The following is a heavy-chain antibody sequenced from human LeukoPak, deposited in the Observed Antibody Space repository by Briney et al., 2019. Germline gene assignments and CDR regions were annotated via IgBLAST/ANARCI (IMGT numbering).Heavy chain of an antibody. CDR1: GFTFSSYA. J-gene: IGHJ4*02. V-gene: IGHV3-23*01. D-gene: IGHD3-10*01. CDR2: ISGGGEDT. CDR3: TTSWPKVREGDQ. Sequence: PGGSLRLSCAASGFTFSSYAMRWVRQAPGKGLEWLSEISGGGEDTYHADSVKGRFTISRDNSKNTLYLQMNSLRVEDTAVYYCTTSWPKVREGDQWGQGTLVTVS.